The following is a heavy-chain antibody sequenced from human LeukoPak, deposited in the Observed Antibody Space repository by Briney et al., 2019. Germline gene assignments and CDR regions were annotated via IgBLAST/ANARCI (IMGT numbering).Heavy chain of an antibody. CDR1: GFIFSDYY. CDR3: ARTRGYSGYDGY. D-gene: IGHD5-12*01. Sequence: TGGSLRLSCAASGFIFSDYYMDWVRQAPGKGLEWVARTRNKADSNPTEYAASVKGRFSISRDDSKKSMYLQMDSLKNEDTAVYYCARTRGYSGYDGYWGQGTLVIVSS. V-gene: IGHV3-72*01. CDR2: TRNKADSNPT. J-gene: IGHJ4*02.